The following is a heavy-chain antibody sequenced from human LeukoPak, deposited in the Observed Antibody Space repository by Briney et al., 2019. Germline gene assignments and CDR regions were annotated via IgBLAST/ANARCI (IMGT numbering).Heavy chain of an antibody. CDR3: AKDLLAATIDYYFDY. V-gene: IGHV3-23*01. CDR2: ISGSGGRT. D-gene: IGHD5-12*01. CDR1: GFTFSSYA. Sequence: GGSLRFSCAASGFTFSSYAMSWVRQAPGKGLEWVSVISGSGGRTYYADSVKGRFTISRDNSKNTLYVQMNSLRAEDTAVYYCAKDLLAATIDYYFDYWGQGTLVTVSS. J-gene: IGHJ4*02.